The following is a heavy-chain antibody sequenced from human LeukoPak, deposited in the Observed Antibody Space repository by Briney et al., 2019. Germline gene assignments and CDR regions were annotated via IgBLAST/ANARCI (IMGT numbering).Heavy chain of an antibody. Sequence: GGSLRLSCAASGLTFSSNWMHWVRQAPGKGLEWVANIKQDGTEKYQVDSVKGRFTISRDNAKNSLYLQMNSLRAEDTAVYYCARGASGWYYPDSWGQGTLVTVSS. J-gene: IGHJ4*02. CDR2: IKQDGTEK. CDR3: ARGASGWYYPDS. D-gene: IGHD6-19*01. V-gene: IGHV3-7*01. CDR1: GLTFSSNW.